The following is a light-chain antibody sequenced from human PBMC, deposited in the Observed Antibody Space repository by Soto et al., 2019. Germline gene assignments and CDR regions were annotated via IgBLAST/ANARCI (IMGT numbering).Light chain of an antibody. CDR3: AAWDDSLNGVV. J-gene: IGLJ2*01. Sequence: QSVLTQPPSASGTPGQRVTISCSGSSSNIGSKTVNWYQQLPGTAPKLLIYSNNQRPSGVPDRFSGSKSGISASLAISGLQSEDEADYYCAAWDDSLNGVVFGGGTQLTVL. CDR1: SSNIGSKT. CDR2: SNN. V-gene: IGLV1-44*01.